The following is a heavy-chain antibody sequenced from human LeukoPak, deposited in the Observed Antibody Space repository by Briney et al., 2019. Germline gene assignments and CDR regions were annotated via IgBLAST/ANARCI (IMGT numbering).Heavy chain of an antibody. CDR1: GFTFSSYW. Sequence: GGSLRLSCAASGFTFSSYWMSWVRQAPGKGLEWVSYISSSSSTIYYADSVKGRFTISRDNAKNSLYLQMNSLRAEDTAVYYCARDKNGYFAPYYMDVWGKGTTVTVSS. D-gene: IGHD3-9*01. V-gene: IGHV3-48*01. CDR2: ISSSSSTI. CDR3: ARDKNGYFAPYYMDV. J-gene: IGHJ6*03.